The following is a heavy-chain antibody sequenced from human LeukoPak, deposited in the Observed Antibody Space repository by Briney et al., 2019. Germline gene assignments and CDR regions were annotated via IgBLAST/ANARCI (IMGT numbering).Heavy chain of an antibody. CDR2: ISSSGYTM. Sequence: GGSLRLSCAASGFTVSSYNMNWVRQTPGKGLEWVSYISSSGYTMHHADSVKGRFTVPRDSAKNSLYLQMNSLRDEDAAVYFCARGCASCGHYNYYFMDVWGKGTTVTVSS. CDR1: GFTVSSYN. J-gene: IGHJ6*03. CDR3: ARGCASCGHYNYYFMDV. D-gene: IGHD2-2*01. V-gene: IGHV3-48*02.